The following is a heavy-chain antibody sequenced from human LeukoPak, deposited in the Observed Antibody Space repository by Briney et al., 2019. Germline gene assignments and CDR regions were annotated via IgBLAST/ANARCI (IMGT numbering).Heavy chain of an antibody. CDR3: VRVRHGDYFDP. D-gene: IGHD4-17*01. J-gene: IGHJ4*02. CDR2: IRSNPHSYTT. Sequence: GGSLRLSCAASGFTFSDSYMDRVPQAPGKGLQWVGRIRSNPHSYTTDYAASVKGRYPVSRDNSKYTLFLQINPLKTEHTAVYYCVRVRHGDYFDPWGLGTLVTVSS. CDR1: GFTFSDSY. V-gene: IGHV3-72*01.